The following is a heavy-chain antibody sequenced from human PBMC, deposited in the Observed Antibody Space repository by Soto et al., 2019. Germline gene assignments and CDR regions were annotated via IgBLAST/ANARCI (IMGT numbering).Heavy chain of an antibody. D-gene: IGHD3-10*01. Sequence: QVQLVESGGGLVKPGGSLRLSCAASGFTFSDYYMSWIRQAPGKGLEWVSYVSSRASTIYYADSVKGRFTISRDNAKNSLYLQMNSLRAEDTAVYYCARDQYYYGSGSYPYYCCGMDVWGQGTTVTVSS. CDR3: ARDQYYYGSGSYPYYCCGMDV. J-gene: IGHJ6*02. CDR2: VSSRASTI. V-gene: IGHV3-11*01. CDR1: GFTFSDYY.